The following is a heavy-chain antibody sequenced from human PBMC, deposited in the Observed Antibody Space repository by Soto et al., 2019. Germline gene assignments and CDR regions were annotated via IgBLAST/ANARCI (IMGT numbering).Heavy chain of an antibody. CDR1: GGTFTSYT. D-gene: IGHD2-15*01. Sequence: QVQLVQSGAEVKMPGSSVKVSCKASGGTFTSYTVYWVRQAPGQGLEWVGGLIPMFDIANYAARFRGRVMMTADQVIDTASMELCSLGSADTAVYFCARSLGPHPSETPLGHAFGAGSLFPFDHWCQGALVTVSS. CDR3: ARSLGPHPSETPLGHAFGAGSLFPFDH. CDR2: LIPMFDIA. J-gene: IGHJ4*02. V-gene: IGHV1-69*17.